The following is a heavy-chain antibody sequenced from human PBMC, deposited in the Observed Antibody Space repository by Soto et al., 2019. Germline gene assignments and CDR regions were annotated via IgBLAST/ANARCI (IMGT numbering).Heavy chain of an antibody. CDR2: IYYSGST. J-gene: IGHJ2*01. CDR1: GGSISSYY. V-gene: IGHV4-59*01. CDR3: ARVEPRWELLGIASWYFDL. Sequence: SETLSLTCTVSGGSISSYYWSRIRQPPGKGLEWIGYIYYSGSTNYNPSLKSRVTISVDTSKNQFSLKLSSVTAADTAVYYCARVEPRWELLGIASWYFDLWGRGTLVTVSS. D-gene: IGHD1-26*01.